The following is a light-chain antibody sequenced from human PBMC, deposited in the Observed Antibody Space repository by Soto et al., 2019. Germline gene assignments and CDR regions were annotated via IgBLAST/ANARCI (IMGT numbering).Light chain of an antibody. CDR1: QSLLHSNGYNY. CDR3: MQALQLALT. CDR2: LGS. J-gene: IGKJ4*01. V-gene: IGKV2-28*01. Sequence: DIVMTQSPLSLPVTPGEPASISCRSSQSLLHSNGYNYLDWYLQKPGQSPQLLIYLGSNRASGVPDRFSGSGLSTDFTLKISRVEAEDGGVYYCMQALQLALTFGGGTKVEIK.